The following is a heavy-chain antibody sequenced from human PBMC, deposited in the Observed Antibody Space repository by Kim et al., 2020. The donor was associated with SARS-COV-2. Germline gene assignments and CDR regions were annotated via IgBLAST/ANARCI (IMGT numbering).Heavy chain of an antibody. CDR2: NGIT. D-gene: IGHD1-1*01. Sequence: NGITNDAQKLQGRVTMTTDTSTSTAYMELRSLRSDDTAVYYCARGTTVDYWGQGTLVTVSS. CDR3: ARGTTVDY. V-gene: IGHV1-18*01. J-gene: IGHJ4*02.